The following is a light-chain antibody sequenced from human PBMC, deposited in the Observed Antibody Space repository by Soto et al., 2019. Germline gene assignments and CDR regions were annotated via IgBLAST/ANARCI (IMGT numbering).Light chain of an antibody. CDR1: NSDVGGYNY. CDR2: DVS. Sequence: QSALTQPASVSGSPGQSITISCTGTNSDVGGYNYVSWYRQPPGQAPTLMIYDVSNRPSGVSSRFSGSKSGNTASLTISGLQAEDESTYYCSSYTNTKTLVFGGGTKVTVL. CDR3: SSYTNTKTLV. V-gene: IGLV2-14*01. J-gene: IGLJ2*01.